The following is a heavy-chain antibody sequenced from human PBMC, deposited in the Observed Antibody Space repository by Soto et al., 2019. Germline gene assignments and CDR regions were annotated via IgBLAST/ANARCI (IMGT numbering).Heavy chain of an antibody. CDR2: ISYSGGST. J-gene: IGHJ4*02. V-gene: IGHV3-23*01. Sequence: EVQLLESGGGLVQPGGSLRLSCAASGFTFSNYAMNWVRQAPGKGLEWVSGISYSGGSTYYADSVKGRFTISRDNSKNTMYLQINSLRVEDTDIYYCAKGSGDSRYSSGDYWGQGTLVTVSS. D-gene: IGHD2-15*01. CDR1: GFTFSNYA. CDR3: AKGSGDSRYSSGDY.